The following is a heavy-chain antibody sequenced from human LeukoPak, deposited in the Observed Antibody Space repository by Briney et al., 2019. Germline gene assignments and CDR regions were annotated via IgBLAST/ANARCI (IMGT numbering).Heavy chain of an antibody. D-gene: IGHD2-21*02. CDR2: ISGGGST. V-gene: IGHV3-53*01. CDR1: GFSVSSNY. J-gene: IGHJ6*02. CDR3: AGRDSGYYYGMDL. Sequence: PGGSLRLSCAASGFSVSSNYMSWVRQAPGRGLEWVSVISGGGSTFYADSVKGRFTISRDSSKNTLYLQMNSLRAEDTAMYYCAGRDSGYYYGMDLWGLGTTVTVS.